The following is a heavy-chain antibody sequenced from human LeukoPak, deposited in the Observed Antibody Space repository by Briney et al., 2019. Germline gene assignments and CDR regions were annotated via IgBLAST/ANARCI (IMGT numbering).Heavy chain of an antibody. V-gene: IGHV3-30-3*01. CDR2: ITYDGSNK. J-gene: IGHJ4*02. Sequence: GGSLRLSCAASGFTFSSNAMHWVRQAPGKGLEWVAVITYDGSNKYYADSVKGRFTISRDNSKNTLYLQMNSLRGEDTAVYYCAPPPGTTDYWGQGTLVTVSS. CDR1: GFTFSSNA. CDR3: APPPGTTDY. D-gene: IGHD1-1*01.